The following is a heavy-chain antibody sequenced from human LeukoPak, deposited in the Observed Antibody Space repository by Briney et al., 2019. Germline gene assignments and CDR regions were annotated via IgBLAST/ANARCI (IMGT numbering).Heavy chain of an antibody. CDR1: GGTFSSYA. CDR3: ARDHRLGTRVDEGFDY. Sequence: SVKVSCKASGGTFSSYAISWVRQAPGQGLEWMGGIIPIFGTANYAQKFQGRVTITADESTSTAYMELSSLRSEDTAVYYCARDHRLGTRVDEGFDYWGQGTLVTVSS. CDR2: IIPIFGTA. V-gene: IGHV1-69*13. D-gene: IGHD1-14*01. J-gene: IGHJ4*02.